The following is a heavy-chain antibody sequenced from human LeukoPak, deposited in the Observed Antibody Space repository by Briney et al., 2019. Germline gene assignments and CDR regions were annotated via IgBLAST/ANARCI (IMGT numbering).Heavy chain of an antibody. CDR3: VRSLDY. Sequence: GGSLRLSCAASGFPFSSYSMNWVRQAPGKGLEWVSVIAGSDGFTQYADSVKGRFTISRDNSKNTVYLQMNRLRVEDTALYYCVRSLDYWGQGTLVTVSS. J-gene: IGHJ4*02. V-gene: IGHV3-23*01. CDR1: GFPFSSYS. CDR2: IAGSDGFT.